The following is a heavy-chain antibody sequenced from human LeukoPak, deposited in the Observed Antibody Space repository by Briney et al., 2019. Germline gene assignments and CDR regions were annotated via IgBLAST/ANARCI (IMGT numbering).Heavy chain of an antibody. J-gene: IGHJ3*02. D-gene: IGHD5-18*01. Sequence: GESLKISCKGSGYSFTSYWIGWVRQMPGKGLEWMGIIYPGDSDTRYSPSLPAHITISADKSISPAYLQWSSLKASDTAMYYCARADRGYSYGSDAFDIWGQGTMVTVSS. V-gene: IGHV5-51*01. CDR3: ARADRGYSYGSDAFDI. CDR2: IYPGDSDT. CDR1: GYSFTSYW.